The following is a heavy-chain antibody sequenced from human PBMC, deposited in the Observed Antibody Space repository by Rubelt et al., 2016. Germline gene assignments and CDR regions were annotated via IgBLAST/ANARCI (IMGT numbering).Heavy chain of an antibody. CDR3: AGGREGSGSWVGRDYYGMDV. D-gene: IGHD6-13*01. Sequence: QVQLQQWGAGLLTPSETLSLTCAFYGGSFSGYSWRWIRQPPGTGLQWIGEINRRGSTNYNPSLKSRVTLAVDTSKSQFARKLGCVADAGAAGDCWAGGREGSGSWVGRDYYGMDVWGQGTTVTVSS. CDR2: INRRGST. CDR1: GGSFSGYS. V-gene: IGHV4-34*01. J-gene: IGHJ6*02.